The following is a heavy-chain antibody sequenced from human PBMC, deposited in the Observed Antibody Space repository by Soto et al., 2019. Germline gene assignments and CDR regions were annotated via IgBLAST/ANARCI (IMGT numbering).Heavy chain of an antibody. Sequence: PSETLSLTCTVSGGSISSSSFCWGWIRQHPGKGLEWIGYIDYSGSTYYNPSLKSRVTISLDPSKNQLSLKLSSVTAADTAVYYCARSSVVTPYFDYWGQGTLVTVSS. V-gene: IGHV4-31*03. D-gene: IGHD2-21*02. J-gene: IGHJ4*02. CDR3: ARSSVVTPYFDY. CDR1: GGSISSSSFC. CDR2: IDYSGST.